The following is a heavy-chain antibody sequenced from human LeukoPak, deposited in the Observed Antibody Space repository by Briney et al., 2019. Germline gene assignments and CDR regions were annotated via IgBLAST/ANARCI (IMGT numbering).Heavy chain of an antibody. CDR3: ARLSKDTVVLPAAMAHYFDY. D-gene: IGHD2-2*01. Sequence: SETLSLTCTVSGGSISGYYWSWGRQPPGKGLQFIGYIHYTGSTNYNPSLESRVTLSVDTSKNQFSLKLRSVTAADTAVYYCARLSKDTVVLPAAMAHYFDYWGQGTLVTVSS. J-gene: IGHJ4*02. CDR2: IHYTGST. CDR1: GGSISGYY. V-gene: IGHV4-59*08.